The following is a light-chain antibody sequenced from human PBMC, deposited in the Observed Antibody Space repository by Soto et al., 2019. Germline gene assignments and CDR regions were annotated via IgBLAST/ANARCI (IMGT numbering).Light chain of an antibody. CDR2: WAS. CDR3: QQYYTPPPWT. V-gene: IGKV4-1*01. CDR1: QSVLYSSNNRNH. J-gene: IGKJ1*01. Sequence: DIVMTQSPDSLTVSLGERATINCKSSQSVLYSSNNRNHLAWYQQKAGQPPKLLIYWASIRESGVADRFSGSGSGTDFTLTISSLQAEDVAVYFCQQYYTPPPWTFGQGTKVEVK.